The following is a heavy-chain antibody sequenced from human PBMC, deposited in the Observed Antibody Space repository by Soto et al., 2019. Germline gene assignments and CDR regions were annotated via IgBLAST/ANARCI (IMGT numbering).Heavy chain of an antibody. D-gene: IGHD1-26*01. CDR3: ARALREGLPIYYFDS. V-gene: IGHV2-26*01. CDR2: IFWNDER. CDR1: GFSLSKARMG. Sequence: QVTLKESGPVLVKPTETLTLTCTVSGFSLSKARMGVSWIRQPPGKALEWLAHIFWNDERSYNTSLKSRRTISRDTSKRQVVLTMTNVDPVDTGTYFCARALREGLPIYYFDSWGQGTLVTVSS. J-gene: IGHJ4*02.